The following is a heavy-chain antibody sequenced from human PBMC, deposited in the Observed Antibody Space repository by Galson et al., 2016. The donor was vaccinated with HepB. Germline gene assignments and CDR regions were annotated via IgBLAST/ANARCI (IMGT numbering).Heavy chain of an antibody. CDR3: ARVSAAGGTRLFDY. D-gene: IGHD6-13*01. J-gene: IGHJ4*02. V-gene: IGHV4-59*01. Sequence: SETLSLTCTVSGGSISSSYYWNWIRQPPGKGLEWIGFIYSSGSTNYNPSLKSRVTIAIDTSTNQYSLKLSSVTAADTAVYYCARVSAAGGTRLFDYWGQGTLVTASS. CDR2: IYSSGST. CDR1: GGSISSSYY.